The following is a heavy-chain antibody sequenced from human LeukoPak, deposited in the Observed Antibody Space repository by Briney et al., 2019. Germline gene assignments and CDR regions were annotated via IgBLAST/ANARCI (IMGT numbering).Heavy chain of an antibody. CDR3: ARDSLRAALHYMDV. CDR1: GFTFSSYW. Sequence: GGSLRLSCAASGFTFSSYWMSWVRQAPGKGLEWVANIKKDGSEKYYVDSVKGRFTISRDNSKNTFYLQLNTLRAEDTAVYYCARDSLRAALHYMDVWGKGATVTVSS. D-gene: IGHD4-11*01. V-gene: IGHV3-7*01. CDR2: IKKDGSEK. J-gene: IGHJ6*03.